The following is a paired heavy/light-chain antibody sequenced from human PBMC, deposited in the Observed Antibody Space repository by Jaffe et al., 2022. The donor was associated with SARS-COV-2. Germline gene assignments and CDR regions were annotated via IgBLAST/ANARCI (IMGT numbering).Light chain of an antibody. J-gene: IGLJ3*02. Sequence: QSVLTQPPSVSGAPGQRVTISCTGSSSNIGAGYDVHWYQQLPGTAPKLLIYDSTNRPSGVPDRFSGSKSGTSASLAITGLQAEDEADYYCQSYDSSLSGVMFGGGTKLTVL. CDR3: QSYDSSLSGVM. V-gene: IGLV1-40*01. CDR1: SSNIGAGYD. CDR2: DST.
Heavy chain of an antibody. V-gene: IGHV3-11*01. J-gene: IGHJ4*02. D-gene: IGHD2-21*02. CDR1: GFTFSDYY. CDR3: AKSGDRWPNDY. CDR2: ITSSGGTV. Sequence: QVQLVESGGGLAKPRGSLRLSCAASGFTFSDYYMSWIRQAPGKGLEWVSYITSSGGTVYYADSVKGRFTISRDNAKNSLYLQMNSLRVEDTAVYYCAKSGDRWPNDYWGQGTLVTVSS.